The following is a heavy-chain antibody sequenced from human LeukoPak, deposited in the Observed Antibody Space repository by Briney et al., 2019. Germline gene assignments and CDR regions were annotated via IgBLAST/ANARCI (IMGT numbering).Heavy chain of an antibody. CDR1: GGSISSYY. Sequence: SETLSLTCTVSGGSISSYYWSWIRQPPGKGLEWIGYIYYSGSTNYNPSPKSRVTISVDTSKNQFSLKLSSVTAADTAVYYCARVDYGDYGPLDYWGQGTLVTVSS. CDR2: IYYSGST. CDR3: ARVDYGDYGPLDY. V-gene: IGHV4-59*01. D-gene: IGHD4-17*01. J-gene: IGHJ4*02.